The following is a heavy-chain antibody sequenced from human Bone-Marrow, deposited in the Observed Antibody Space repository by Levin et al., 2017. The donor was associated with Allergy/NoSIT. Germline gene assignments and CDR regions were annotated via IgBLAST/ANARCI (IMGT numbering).Heavy chain of an antibody. Sequence: PGGSLRLSCAASGFTFINAWMSWVRQAPGKGLEWVGRIKSKTDGGTTDYGAPVKGRFIISRDDSKKTLYLQMNSLKTEDTAVYFCTTDPYRSYFDFWSGPKPWGQGSLVTVSS. J-gene: IGHJ5*02. V-gene: IGHV3-15*01. CDR2: IKSKTDGGTT. CDR1: GFTFINAW. CDR3: TTDPYRSYFDFWSGPKP. D-gene: IGHD3-3*01.